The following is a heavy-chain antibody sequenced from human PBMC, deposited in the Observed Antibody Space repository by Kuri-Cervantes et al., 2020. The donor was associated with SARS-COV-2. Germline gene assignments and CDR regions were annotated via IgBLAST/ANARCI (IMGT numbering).Heavy chain of an antibody. Sequence: GESLKISCNGSGDSFTSYWIGWVRQTAGKGLEWMGIIYRGDSDTRYSPSFQGQVTISADKSISTSYLQWSSLKASDTAMYFCARGEWDIVVVPAAMASFGWFDPWGQGTLVTVSS. J-gene: IGHJ5*02. V-gene: IGHV5-51*01. CDR3: ARGEWDIVVVPAAMASFGWFDP. CDR1: GDSFTSYW. D-gene: IGHD2-2*01. CDR2: IYRGDSDT.